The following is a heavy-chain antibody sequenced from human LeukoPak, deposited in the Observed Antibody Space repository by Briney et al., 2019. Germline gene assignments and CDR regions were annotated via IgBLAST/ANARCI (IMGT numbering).Heavy chain of an antibody. CDR2: ISGSGGST. V-gene: IGHV3-23*01. CDR3: AKEAMVRGIFDY. D-gene: IGHD3-10*01. CDR1: GGSFSGYY. Sequence: LSLTCAVYGGSFSGYYWSWVRQAPGKGLEWVSAISGSGGSTYYADSVKGRFTISRDNSKNTLYLQMNSLRAEDTAVYYCAKEAMVRGIFDYWGQGTLVTVSS. J-gene: IGHJ4*02.